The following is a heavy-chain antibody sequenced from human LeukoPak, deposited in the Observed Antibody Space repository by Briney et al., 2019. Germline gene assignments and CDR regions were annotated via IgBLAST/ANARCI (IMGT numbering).Heavy chain of an antibody. Sequence: ASVKVSCKASGYTFTGYYMHWVRQAPGQGPEWMGWINPNSGGTNYAQKFQGRVTMTRDTSISTAYMELSRLRSDDTAVYYCAREAYCGGDCYSILGDAFDIWGQGTMVTVSS. CDR1: GYTFTGYY. CDR2: INPNSGGT. V-gene: IGHV1-2*02. D-gene: IGHD2-21*02. J-gene: IGHJ3*02. CDR3: AREAYCGGDCYSILGDAFDI.